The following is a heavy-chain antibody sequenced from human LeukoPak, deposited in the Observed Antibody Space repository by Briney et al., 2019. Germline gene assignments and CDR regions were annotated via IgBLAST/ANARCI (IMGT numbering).Heavy chain of an antibody. V-gene: IGHV3-33*01. CDR2: TRFDGSIK. J-gene: IGHJ4*02. CDR1: GFIFSDYV. D-gene: IGHD1-1*01. CDR3: ARWGGTRQYYFDY. Sequence: GGSLRLSCAVSGFIFSDYVFHWVRQAPGKGLEWVAVTRFDGSIKQYADSVKGRFTISRDDSKNTLYLQMNFLKSEDTAVYYCARWGGTRQYYFDYWGQGTLVTVSS.